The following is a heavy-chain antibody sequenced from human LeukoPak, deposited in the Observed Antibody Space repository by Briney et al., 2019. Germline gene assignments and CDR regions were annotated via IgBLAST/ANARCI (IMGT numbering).Heavy chain of an antibody. CDR2: ISAYNANT. CDR1: GYTFTNYG. CDR3: ARVPTSDDSSAYYYYFDY. V-gene: IGHV1-18*01. Sequence: ASVKVSCKASGYTFTNYGISWVRQAPGQGLEWMGWISAYNANTNYAQKLQGRVTMTTDTSTSTAYMELRSLRSDDTAVYYCARVPTSDDSSAYYYYFDYWGQGTLVTVSS. J-gene: IGHJ4*02. D-gene: IGHD3-22*01.